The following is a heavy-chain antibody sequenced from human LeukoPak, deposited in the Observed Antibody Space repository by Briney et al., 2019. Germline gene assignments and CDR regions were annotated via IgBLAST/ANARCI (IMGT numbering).Heavy chain of an antibody. CDR2: IYYSGST. CDR3: ARDGGRDFWSANWYFDL. CDR1: GGSISSGDYY. Sequence: PSQTLSLTCTVSGGSISSGDYYWSWIRQPPGKGLEWIGYIYYSGSTYYNPSLKSRVTISVDTSKNQFSLKLSSVTAADTAVYYCARDGGRDFWSANWYFDLWGRGTLVTVSS. J-gene: IGHJ2*01. V-gene: IGHV4-30-4*01. D-gene: IGHD3-3*01.